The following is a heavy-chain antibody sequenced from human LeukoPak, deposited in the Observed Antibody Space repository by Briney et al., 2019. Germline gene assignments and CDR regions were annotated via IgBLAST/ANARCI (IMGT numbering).Heavy chain of an antibody. Sequence: SETLSLACTVSGGSTVSGGSISSYYWRWIRQPPGKGLEWIGYIYYSGSTNYNPSLKSRVTISGDTSKNQFSLKLSSVTAADTAVYYCARGFYDSRGYSEGYYFDSWGQGTLVTVSS. CDR1: GGSTVSGGSISSYY. J-gene: IGHJ4*02. D-gene: IGHD3-22*01. V-gene: IGHV4-61*01. CDR3: ARGFYDSRGYSEGYYFDS. CDR2: IYYSGST.